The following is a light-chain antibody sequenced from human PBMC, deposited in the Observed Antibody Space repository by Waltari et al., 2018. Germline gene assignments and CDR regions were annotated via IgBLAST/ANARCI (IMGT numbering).Light chain of an antibody. CDR3: CSYAGTYTWV. Sequence: QSALTQPRSVSGSPGQSVTISCTGTSSNVGGYNYVSWYQQYPGTAPKLIIFDVSKRPSGVPDRFSGSKSGNTASLTISGLQAEDEADYHCCSYAGTYTWVFGGGTKLTVL. CDR2: DVS. J-gene: IGLJ3*02. CDR1: SSNVGGYNY. V-gene: IGLV2-11*01.